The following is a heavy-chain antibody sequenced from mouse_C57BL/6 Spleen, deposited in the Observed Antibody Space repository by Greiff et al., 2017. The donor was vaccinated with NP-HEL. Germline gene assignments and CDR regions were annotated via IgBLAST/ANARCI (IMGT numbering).Heavy chain of an antibody. D-gene: IGHD2-4*01. Sequence: EVKLMESGPELVKPGASVKISCKASGYSFTGYYMNWVKQSPEKSLEWIGEISPSTGGTTYNQKFKAKATLSVGKSSSTVYMQLNSLTSEDAAVYYCARFDYDGGYWGQGTSVTVST. J-gene: IGHJ4*01. CDR3: ARFDYDGGY. V-gene: IGHV1-42*01. CDR2: ISPSTGGT. CDR1: GYSFTGYY.